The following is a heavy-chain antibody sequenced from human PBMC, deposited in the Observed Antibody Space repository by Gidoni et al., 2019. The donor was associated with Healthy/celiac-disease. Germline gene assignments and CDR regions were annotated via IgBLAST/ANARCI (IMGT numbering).Heavy chain of an antibody. CDR3: AKGVVPAATDNWFDP. J-gene: IGHJ5*02. CDR2: ISYDGSNK. V-gene: IGHV3-30*18. D-gene: IGHD2-2*01. Sequence: QAPGKGLEWVAVISYDGSNKYYADSVKGRFTISRDNSKNTLYLQMNSLRAEDTAVYYCAKGVVPAATDNWFDPWGQGTLVTVSS.